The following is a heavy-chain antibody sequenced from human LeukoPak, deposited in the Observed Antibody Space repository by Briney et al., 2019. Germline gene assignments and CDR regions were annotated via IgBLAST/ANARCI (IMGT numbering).Heavy chain of an antibody. CDR2: IYYSGST. J-gene: IGHJ3*02. CDR3: ARDLGGSYKPMFRTLQALHDAFDI. Sequence: PSETLSLTCAVYGGSFSGYYWSWIRQPPGKGLEWIGSIYYSGSTYYNPSLKSRVTISVDTSKNQFSLKLSSVTAADTAVYYCARDLGGSYKPMFRTLQALHDAFDIWGQGTMVTVSS. D-gene: IGHD1-26*01. CDR1: GGSFSGYY. V-gene: IGHV4-34*11.